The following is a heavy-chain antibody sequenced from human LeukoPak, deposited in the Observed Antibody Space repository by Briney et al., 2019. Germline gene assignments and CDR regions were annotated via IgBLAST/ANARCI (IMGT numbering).Heavy chain of an antibody. CDR1: GGSISSSSYY. Sequence: SETLSLTCTVSGGSISSSSYYWGWIRQPPGKGLEWIGSIYYSGSTYYNPSLKSRVTISVDTSKNQFSLKLSSVTAADTAVYYCARHLRFIVGATAHYYYYYMDVWGKGTTVTVSS. V-gene: IGHV4-39*01. D-gene: IGHD1-26*01. J-gene: IGHJ6*03. CDR2: IYYSGST. CDR3: ARHLRFIVGATAHYYYYYMDV.